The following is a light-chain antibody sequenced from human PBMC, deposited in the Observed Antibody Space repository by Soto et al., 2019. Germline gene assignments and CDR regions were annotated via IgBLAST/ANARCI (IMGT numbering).Light chain of an antibody. CDR1: ESVISN. Sequence: GRAQAAATLSVSPGERATVSCRASESVISNLAWYQQRPGQAPRLVIYGASTRATGIPARFSGGGSGTEFTLTISSLQSEDFAVYYCQQYNNWPITFGQRTRLEI. CDR3: QQYNNWPIT. CDR2: GAS. V-gene: IGKV3-15*01. J-gene: IGKJ5*01.